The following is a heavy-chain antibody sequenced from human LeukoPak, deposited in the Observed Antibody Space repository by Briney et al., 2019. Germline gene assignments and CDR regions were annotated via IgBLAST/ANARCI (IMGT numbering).Heavy chain of an antibody. CDR3: ARDRMYSSSRYYFYLMDV. J-gene: IGHJ6*02. V-gene: IGHV4-61*08. D-gene: IGHD6-13*01. CDR1: GDSVSGYGFY. CDR2: VSYSGNI. Sequence: KPSETLSLTCTVSGDSVSGYGFYWSWIRQPPGRGLEWIGYVSYSGNINYSPSLKSRISISVDTSKSQFSLELSSVTAADTAVYYCARDRMYSSSRYYFYLMDVWGQGTTVTVSS.